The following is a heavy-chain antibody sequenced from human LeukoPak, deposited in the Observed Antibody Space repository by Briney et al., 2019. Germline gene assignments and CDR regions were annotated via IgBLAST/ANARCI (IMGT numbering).Heavy chain of an antibody. D-gene: IGHD3-16*01. CDR1: GGSISSGGYY. J-gene: IGHJ4*02. V-gene: IGHV4-30-2*01. Sequence: SETLSLTCTVSGGSISSGGYYWSWIRQPPGKGLEWIGYIYHSGSTYYNPSLKSRVTVSVDRSKNQFSLKLSSVTAADTAVYYCASVPLRGGYFDYWGQGTLVTVSS. CDR3: ASVPLRGGYFDY. CDR2: IYHSGST.